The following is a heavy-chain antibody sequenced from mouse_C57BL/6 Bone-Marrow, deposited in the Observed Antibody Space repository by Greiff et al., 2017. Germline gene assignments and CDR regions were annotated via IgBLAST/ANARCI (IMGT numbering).Heavy chain of an antibody. CDR3: ARDGVAY. CDR2: ISDGGSYT. V-gene: IGHV5-4*01. CDR1: GFTFSSYA. J-gene: IGHJ3*01. Sequence: EVQLQESGGGLVKPGGSLKLSCAASGFTFSSYAMSWVRQTPEKRLEWVATISDGGSYTYYPDNVKGRFTISRDNAKNNRYLQMSHLKSEDTAMYYCARDGVAYWGQGTLVTVSA.